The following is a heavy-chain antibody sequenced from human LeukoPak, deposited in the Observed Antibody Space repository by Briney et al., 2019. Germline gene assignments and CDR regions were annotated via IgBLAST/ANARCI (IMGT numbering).Heavy chain of an antibody. Sequence: HPSETLSLTCTVSGGSISSYYWSWIRQPPGKGLEWIGYIYHSGSTYYNPSLKSRVTISVDRSKNQFSLKLSSVTAADTAVYYCARAAIAAAGTHAFDIWGQGTMVTVSS. V-gene: IGHV4-59*12. CDR2: IYHSGST. J-gene: IGHJ3*02. CDR1: GGSISSYY. CDR3: ARAAIAAAGTHAFDI. D-gene: IGHD6-13*01.